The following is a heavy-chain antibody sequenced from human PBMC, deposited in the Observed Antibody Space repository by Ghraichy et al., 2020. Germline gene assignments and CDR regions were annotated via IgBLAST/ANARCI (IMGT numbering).Heavy chain of an antibody. CDR3: ARHGGADYGDYEEFDY. D-gene: IGHD4-17*01. CDR1: GGSISSSSYY. V-gene: IGHV4-39*01. Sequence: SETLSLTCTVSGGSISSSSYYWGWIRQPPGKGLEWIGSIYYSGSTYYNPSLKSRVTISVDTSKNQFSLKLSSVTAADTAVYYCARHGGADYGDYEEFDYWGQGTLVTVSS. CDR2: IYYSGST. J-gene: IGHJ4*02.